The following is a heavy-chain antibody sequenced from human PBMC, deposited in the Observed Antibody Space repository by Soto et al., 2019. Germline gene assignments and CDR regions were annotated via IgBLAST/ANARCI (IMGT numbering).Heavy chain of an antibody. CDR2: ISYDGSNK. D-gene: IGHD3-10*01. CDR1: GFTFSSYA. J-gene: IGHJ4*02. Sequence: QVQLVESGGGVVQPGRSLRLSCAASGFTFSSYAMHWVRQAPGKGLEWVAVISYDGSNKYYADSVKGRFTISRDNSKNTLHLQMNSLRAEDTAVYYCARGHGPPIRLWFGELLCPIDYWGQGTLVTVSS. V-gene: IGHV3-30-3*01. CDR3: ARGHGPPIRLWFGELLCPIDY.